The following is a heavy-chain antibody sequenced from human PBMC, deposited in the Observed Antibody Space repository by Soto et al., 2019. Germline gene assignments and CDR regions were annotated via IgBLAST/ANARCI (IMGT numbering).Heavy chain of an antibody. Sequence: QLQLQESGPGLVKPSETLSLTCTVSGGSISSSSYYWGWIRQPPGKGLEWIGSIYYSGSTYYNPSLKSRVTISVDTSKNQFPLKLSSVTAADTAVYYCASPKIAFYNWFDPWGQGTLVTVSS. CDR2: IYYSGST. J-gene: IGHJ5*02. V-gene: IGHV4-39*01. CDR1: GGSISSSSYY. D-gene: IGHD3-3*02. CDR3: ASPKIAFYNWFDP.